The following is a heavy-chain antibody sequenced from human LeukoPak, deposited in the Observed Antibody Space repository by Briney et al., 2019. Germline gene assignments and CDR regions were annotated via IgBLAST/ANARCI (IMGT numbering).Heavy chain of an antibody. D-gene: IGHD6-19*01. CDR1: GFTFSTYW. Sequence: PGGSLRLSCAASGFTFSTYWMHWVRQAPGKGLVWVSRINSGGSRTNYADSVKGRFTISRDNAKNTLYLQMNSLRAEDTPVYYCAIPETQYSSGLDGFDIWGQGTMVTVPS. J-gene: IGHJ3*02. CDR3: AIPETQYSSGLDGFDI. V-gene: IGHV3-74*01. CDR2: INSGGSRT.